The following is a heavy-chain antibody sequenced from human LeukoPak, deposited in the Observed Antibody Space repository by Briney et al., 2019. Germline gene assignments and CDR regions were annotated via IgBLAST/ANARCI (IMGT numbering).Heavy chain of an antibody. J-gene: IGHJ5*02. CDR1: GGSISSSNW. CDR3: ARMGVRGVMSLIRWFDP. CDR2: IYHSGST. D-gene: IGHD3-10*01. Sequence: ASETLSLTCAVSGGSISSSNWWSWVRQPPGKGLEWIGEIYHSGSTNYNPSLKSRVTISVDKSKNQFSLKLSPVTAADTAVYYCARMGVRGVMSLIRWFDPWGQGTLVTVSS. V-gene: IGHV4-4*02.